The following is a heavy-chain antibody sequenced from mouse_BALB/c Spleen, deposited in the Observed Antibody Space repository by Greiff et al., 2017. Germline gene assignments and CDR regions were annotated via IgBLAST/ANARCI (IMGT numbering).Heavy chain of an antibody. D-gene: IGHD2-1*01. CDR3: ARDGDGNYEFAY. CDR1: GFTFSDYY. V-gene: IGHV5-4*02. Sequence: EVQGVESGGGLVKPGGSLKLSCAASGFTFSDYYMYWVRQTPEKRLEWVATISDGGSYTYYPDSVKGRFTISRDNAKNNLYLQMSSLKSEDTAMYYCARDGDGNYEFAYWGQGTLVTVSA. CDR2: ISDGGSYT. J-gene: IGHJ3*01.